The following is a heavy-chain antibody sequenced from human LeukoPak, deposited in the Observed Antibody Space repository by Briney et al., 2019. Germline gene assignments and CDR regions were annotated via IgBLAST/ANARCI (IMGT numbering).Heavy chain of an antibody. CDR2: ISSSGSTI. V-gene: IGHV3-48*03. J-gene: IGHJ4*02. Sequence: PGGSLRLSCAASGFTFSSYEMNWVRQAPGKGLEWVSYISSSGSTIYYADSVKGRFTISRDNAKNSLYLQMNSLRAEDTAVYYCASYCGGDCYSSEILDYWGQGTLVTVSS. D-gene: IGHD2-21*02. CDR1: GFTFSSYE. CDR3: ASYCGGDCYSSEILDY.